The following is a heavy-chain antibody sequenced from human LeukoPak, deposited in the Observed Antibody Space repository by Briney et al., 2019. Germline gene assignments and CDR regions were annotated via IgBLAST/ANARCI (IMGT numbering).Heavy chain of an antibody. CDR3: ARSEDYYYYMDV. CDR2: IHYTGST. CDR1: GGSISSYY. V-gene: IGHV4-59*12. Sequence: SETLSLTCTVSGGSISSYYWSWIRQSPGKGLECIGYIHYTGSTNYNPSLKSRVTISVDTSKNQFSLKLSSVTAADTAVYYCARSEDYYYYMDVWGKGTTVTVSS. J-gene: IGHJ6*03.